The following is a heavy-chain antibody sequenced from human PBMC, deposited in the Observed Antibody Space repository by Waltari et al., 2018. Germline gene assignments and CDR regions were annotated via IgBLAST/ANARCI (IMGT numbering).Heavy chain of an antibody. J-gene: IGHJ4*02. CDR1: GYTFTGYY. Sequence: QVQLVQSGAEVKKPGASVKVSCKASGYTFTGYYMHWVRQAPGQGLEWMGGINPNIGGTNYAQKFQGRVTMTRDTSISTAYRELSRLRSDDTAVYYCARVGSSGYWGQGTLVTVSS. CDR2: INPNIGGT. D-gene: IGHD6-19*01. V-gene: IGHV1-2*02. CDR3: ARVGSSGY.